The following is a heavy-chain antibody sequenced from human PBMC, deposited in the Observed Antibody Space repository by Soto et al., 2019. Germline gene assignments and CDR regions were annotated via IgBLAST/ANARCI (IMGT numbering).Heavy chain of an antibody. Sequence: SETLSLTCTVSGDSISSYYWTWIRQPPGKGLEYIGYIYYSGRTYYNPSLKSRVTISVDTSKNQFSLKLSSVTAADTAVYYCARGHLGITTTGTWYDFDYWGQGTLVTVTS. J-gene: IGHJ4*02. V-gene: IGHV4-59*01. CDR1: GDSISSYY. CDR2: IYYSGRT. CDR3: ARGHLGITTTGTWYDFDY. D-gene: IGHD2-15*01.